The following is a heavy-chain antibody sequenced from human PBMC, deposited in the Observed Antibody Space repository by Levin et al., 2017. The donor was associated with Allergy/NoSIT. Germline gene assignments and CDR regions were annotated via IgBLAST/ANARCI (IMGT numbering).Heavy chain of an antibody. J-gene: IGHJ4*02. D-gene: IGHD2-2*01. Sequence: SLLLSCAASGFTFSDYWMNWVRQAPGPFLSFFSPLPPSFLSPSYFYSVKGRFTISRDNAKNSLYLQMSSLRADDTAIYYCARDGVAPGVYFDSWGQGTLVTVSS. CDR2: LPPSFLSP. CDR1: GFTFSDYW. CDR3: ARDGVAPGVYFDS. V-gene: IGHV3-7*01.